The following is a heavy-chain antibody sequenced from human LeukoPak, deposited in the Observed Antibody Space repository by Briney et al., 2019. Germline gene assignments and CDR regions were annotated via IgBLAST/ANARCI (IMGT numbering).Heavy chain of an antibody. J-gene: IGHJ6*03. V-gene: IGHV7-4-1*02. D-gene: IGHD1-7*01. CDR2: INTNTGNP. CDR1: GHTFTNYG. CDR3: ARKVLVNYPKRDYYYYMDV. Sequence: ASVKVSCKASGHTFTNYGITWVRQAPGQGLEWMGWINTNTGNPTYAQGFTGRFVFSLDTSVSTAYLQISSLKAEDTAVYYCARKVLVNYPKRDYYYYMDVWGKGTTVTVSS.